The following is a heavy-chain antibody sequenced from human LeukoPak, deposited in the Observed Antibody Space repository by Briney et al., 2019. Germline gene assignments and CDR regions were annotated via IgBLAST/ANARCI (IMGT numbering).Heavy chain of an antibody. CDR2: IYYSRNT. CDR3: ARHLNYYYYFYMDV. CDR1: GGPISNYY. Sequence: SETLSRNCTVSGGPISNYYWNWIRQPPGKGLEWIGNIYYSRNTYYNPSLKSRVTISVDTSKNQFSLNLTSVTAADTAVYFCARHLNYYYYFYMDVWGKGTTVTVSS. J-gene: IGHJ6*03. V-gene: IGHV4-59*04.